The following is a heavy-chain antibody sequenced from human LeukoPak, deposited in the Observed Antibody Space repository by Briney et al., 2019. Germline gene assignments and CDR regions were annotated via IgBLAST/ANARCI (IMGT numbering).Heavy chain of an antibody. Sequence: SETLSLTCTVSGVSISSGGYYWSWIRQHPGKGLEWIGYIYYSGSTYCNSSLKSRLTISLDTSSNQFSLKLNSVTAADTAVYYCARGPVRDYSNYWGQGTLVTVSS. CDR2: IYYSGST. V-gene: IGHV4-31*03. CDR1: GVSISSGGYY. D-gene: IGHD4-11*01. J-gene: IGHJ4*02. CDR3: ARGPVRDYSNY.